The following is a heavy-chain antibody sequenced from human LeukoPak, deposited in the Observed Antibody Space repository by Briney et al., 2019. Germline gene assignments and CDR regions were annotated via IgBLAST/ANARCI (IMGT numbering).Heavy chain of an antibody. CDR1: GYTFTSYY. CDR2: INPSGGST. Sequence: ASVKVSCKASGYTFTSYYMHWVRQAPGQGLEWKGIINPSGGSTSYAQKFQGRVTMTRDTSTSTVYMELSSLRSEDTAVYYCARDTHIVVVTTSGAFDIWGQGTMVTVSS. D-gene: IGHD2-21*02. J-gene: IGHJ3*02. CDR3: ARDTHIVVVTTSGAFDI. V-gene: IGHV1-46*01.